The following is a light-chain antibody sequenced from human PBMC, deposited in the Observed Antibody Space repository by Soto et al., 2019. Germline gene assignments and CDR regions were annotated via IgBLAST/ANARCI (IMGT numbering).Light chain of an antibody. CDR2: AAS. CDR3: QQLNSYPHP. Sequence: DIQLTQKHSFLSASVGDRVTITCRASQGISSYLAWYQQKPGKAPKLLIYAASTLQSGVPSRFSGSGSGTEFTLTISSLQPEDFATYYCQQLNSYPHPFGQGTRLEIK. CDR1: QGISSY. J-gene: IGKJ5*01. V-gene: IGKV1-9*01.